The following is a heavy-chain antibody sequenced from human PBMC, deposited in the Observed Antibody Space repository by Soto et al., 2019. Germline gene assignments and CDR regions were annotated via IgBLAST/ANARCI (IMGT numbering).Heavy chain of an antibody. Sequence: ASVKVSCKASGYTFTDYYMHWVRQAPGQGLEWMGWINPNSGGTNYAQKFQGRVTMTRDTSISTAYMELSRLRSDDTAVYYCARDSGTRVGATDWGQGTLVTVSS. D-gene: IGHD1-26*01. CDR3: ARDSGTRVGATD. CDR2: INPNSGGT. CDR1: GYTFTDYY. J-gene: IGHJ4*02. V-gene: IGHV1-2*02.